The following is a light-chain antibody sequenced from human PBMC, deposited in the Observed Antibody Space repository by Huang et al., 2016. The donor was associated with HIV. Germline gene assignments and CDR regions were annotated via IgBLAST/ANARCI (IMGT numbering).Light chain of an antibody. CDR1: QGITSW. Sequence: DIQMTQSPSSVSASVGGSVTITCRASQGITSWLAWYQQKPGQAPKLLIYAASHLQSGVPSRFRGSGYGTEFTLTITSLQPEDFATYYCQQADSFPRTFGQETKVEIK. CDR2: AAS. J-gene: IGKJ1*01. CDR3: QQADSFPRT. V-gene: IGKV1-12*01.